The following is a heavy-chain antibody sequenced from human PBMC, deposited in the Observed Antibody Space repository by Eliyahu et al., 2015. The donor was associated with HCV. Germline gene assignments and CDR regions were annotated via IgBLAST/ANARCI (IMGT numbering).Heavy chain of an antibody. Sequence: EVQLVESGGGLAQPGGSLRLSCAASGXTFSNYWMHWVRQXPGRGLVWVSRINLDGSXTAYADSVKGRFTISRDNAKNTLYLQMXSLRAEDTAVYYCARGGSWTPADYWGQGTLVTVSS. J-gene: IGHJ4*02. D-gene: IGHD6-13*01. CDR3: ARGGSWTPADY. CDR1: GXTFSNYW. V-gene: IGHV3-74*01. CDR2: INLDGSXT.